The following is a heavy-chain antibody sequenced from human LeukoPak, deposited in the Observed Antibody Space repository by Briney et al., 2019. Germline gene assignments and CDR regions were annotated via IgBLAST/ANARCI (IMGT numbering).Heavy chain of an antibody. J-gene: IGHJ4*02. CDR2: FDPEDGET. CDR3: ATAVGAAGLGKANFDY. V-gene: IGHV1-24*01. Sequence: ASVKVSCKVSGYTLTELSMHWVRQAPGKGLEWMGGFDPEDGETIYAQKFQGRVTMTEDTSTDTAYMELSSLRSEGTAVYYCATAVGAAGLGKANFDYWGQGTLVTVSS. D-gene: IGHD6-13*01. CDR1: GYTLTELS.